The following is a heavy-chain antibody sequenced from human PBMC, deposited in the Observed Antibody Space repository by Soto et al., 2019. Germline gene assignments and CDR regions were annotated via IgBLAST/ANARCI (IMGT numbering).Heavy chain of an antibody. D-gene: IGHD1-1*01. CDR3: ARDNGSTRNGNYYYYGMDV. CDR1: GGSISSGGYC. CDR2: IYYSGST. Sequence: PSETLSLTCTVSGGSISSGGYCLSWIRQHPGKGLEWIGYIYYSGSTYYNPSLKSRVTISVDTSKNQFSLKLSSVTAADTAVYYCARDNGSTRNGNYYYYGMDVWGQGTTVTVSS. J-gene: IGHJ6*02. V-gene: IGHV4-31*03.